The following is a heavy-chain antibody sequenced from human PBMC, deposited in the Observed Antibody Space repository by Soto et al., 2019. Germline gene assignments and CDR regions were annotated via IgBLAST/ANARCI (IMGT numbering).Heavy chain of an antibody. Sequence: QVQLQESGPGLVKPSETLSLTCTVSGGSVSSGSYYWSWIRQPPGKGLEWIGYIYYSGSTNYNPSLKSRVTISVDTSKNQFSLKLSSVTAADTAVYYCASPLRGGDDSSGYLDAFDIWGQGTMVTVSS. D-gene: IGHD3-22*01. CDR1: GGSVSSGSYY. V-gene: IGHV4-61*01. J-gene: IGHJ3*02. CDR2: IYYSGST. CDR3: ASPLRGGDDSSGYLDAFDI.